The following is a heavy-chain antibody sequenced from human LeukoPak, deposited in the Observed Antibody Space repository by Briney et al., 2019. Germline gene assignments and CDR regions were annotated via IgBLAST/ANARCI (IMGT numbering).Heavy chain of an antibody. D-gene: IGHD2-2*01. CDR2: IWYDGSNK. CDR1: GFTFSSYG. J-gene: IGHJ3*02. CDR3: ARDLGYADAFDI. Sequence: PGGSLRLSCAASGFTFSSYGMHWVRQAPGKGLEWVAVIWYDGSNKYYADSVKGRFTISRDNSKNTLYLQMNSLRAEDTAVYYCARDLGYADAFDIWGQGTMVTVSS. V-gene: IGHV3-33*01.